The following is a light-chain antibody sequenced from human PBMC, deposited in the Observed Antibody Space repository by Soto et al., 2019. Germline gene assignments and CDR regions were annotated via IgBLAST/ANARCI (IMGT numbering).Light chain of an antibody. Sequence: EIVMTQSPATLSVSPGERATLSCRASQIISSNLAWFRQKPGQAPRLFMYDASTRATGIPDRFSGSGSGTDFTLTISRLQSEDFAVYYCQQYDNWHYTFGQGTRLDNK. CDR2: DAS. J-gene: IGKJ2*01. CDR3: QQYDNWHYT. V-gene: IGKV3-15*01. CDR1: QIISSN.